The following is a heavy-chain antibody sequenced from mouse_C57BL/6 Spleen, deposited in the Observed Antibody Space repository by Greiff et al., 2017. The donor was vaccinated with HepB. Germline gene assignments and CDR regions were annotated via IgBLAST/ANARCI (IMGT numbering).Heavy chain of an antibody. V-gene: IGHV2-2*01. CDR2: IWSGGST. CDR1: GFSLTSYG. CDR3: ARRETCRAMDY. J-gene: IGHJ4*01. Sequence: QVQLQQSGPGLVQPSQSLSITCPVSGFSLTSYGVHWVRQSPGKGLEWLGVIWSGGSTAYNAAFISRLSISKDNSKSQVFFKMNSLQADDTAIYYCARRETCRAMDYWGQGTSVTVSS.